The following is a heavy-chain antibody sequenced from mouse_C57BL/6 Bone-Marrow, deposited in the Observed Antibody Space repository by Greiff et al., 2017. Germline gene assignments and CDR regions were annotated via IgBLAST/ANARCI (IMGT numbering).Heavy chain of an antibody. CDR2: ISSGSSTI. CDR3: ARRRDYGSTDWYFDV. CDR1: GFTFSDYG. J-gene: IGHJ1*03. V-gene: IGHV5-17*01. D-gene: IGHD1-1*01. Sequence: EVKLVESGGGLVKPGGSLKLSCAASGFTFSDYGMHWVRQAPEKGLEWVAYISSGSSTIYYADTVKGRFPISRDNAKNTLFLQMTSLRSEDTAMYYCARRRDYGSTDWYFDVWGTGTTVTVSS.